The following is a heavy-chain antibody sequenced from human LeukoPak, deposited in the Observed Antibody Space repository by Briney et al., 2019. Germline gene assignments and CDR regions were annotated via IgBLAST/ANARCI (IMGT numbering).Heavy chain of an antibody. CDR1: DXSISSYH. V-gene: IGHV4-4*07. CDR2: IYYSGST. CDR3: ARGGIAAAALVHLDY. D-gene: IGHD6-13*01. J-gene: IGHJ4*02. Sequence: SETLSLTWTVSDXSISSYHGGWIRQSAGKGLEWIGRIYYSGSTNYNPSLKSRVTIAVDTSKNQFSLKLSSVTAADTAVYYCARGGIAAAALVHLDYWGQGTLVTVSS.